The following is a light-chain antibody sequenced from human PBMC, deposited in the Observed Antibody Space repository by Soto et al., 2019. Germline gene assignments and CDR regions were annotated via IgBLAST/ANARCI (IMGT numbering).Light chain of an antibody. CDR3: SSYTSSSTYG. Sequence: QSALTQPPSVSGSPGQSVAISCTGTSSDVGSYNRVSWYQQSPGTAPKLIIYEVNNRPSGVPDRFSGSKSGNTASLTISGLQAEDEADYYCSSYTSSSTYGFGTGTKVTVL. CDR1: SSDVGSYNR. V-gene: IGLV2-18*02. J-gene: IGLJ1*01. CDR2: EVN.